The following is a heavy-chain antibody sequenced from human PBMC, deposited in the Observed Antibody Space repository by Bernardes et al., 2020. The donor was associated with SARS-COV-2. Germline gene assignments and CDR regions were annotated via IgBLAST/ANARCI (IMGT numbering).Heavy chain of an antibody. CDR2: ISGSGVNT. J-gene: IGHJ4*02. D-gene: IGHD4-4*01. CDR1: GLTFSSDW. Sequence: GGSLRLSCAASGLTFSSDWMHWVRQAPGKGLEWVSGISGSGVNTYYADSVEGRFTISRDNSKNTLYLQMNSLRAEDTALYYCAKDYSYYDWGQGTLVTVSS. CDR3: AKDYSYYD. V-gene: IGHV3-23*01.